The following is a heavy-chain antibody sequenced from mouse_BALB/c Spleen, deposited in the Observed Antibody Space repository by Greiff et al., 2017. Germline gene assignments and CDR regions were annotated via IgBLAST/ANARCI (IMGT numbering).Heavy chain of an antibody. D-gene: IGHD1-1*01. CDR2: ISSGGGST. CDR1: GFAFSSYD. Sequence: EVQGVESGGGLVKPGGSLKLYCAASGFAFSSYDMSWVRQTPEKRLEWVAYISSGGGSTYYPDTVKGRFTISRDNAKNTLYLQMSSLKSEDTAMYYCARRGGLLRSAWFAYWGQGTLVTVSA. J-gene: IGHJ3*01. CDR3: ARRGGLLRSAWFAY. V-gene: IGHV5-12-1*01.